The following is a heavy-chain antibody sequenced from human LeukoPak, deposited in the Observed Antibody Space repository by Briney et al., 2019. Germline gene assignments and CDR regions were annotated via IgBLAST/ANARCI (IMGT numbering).Heavy chain of an antibody. CDR1: GFTLSSYE. J-gene: IGHJ6*04. CDR2: ISSSGRTI. V-gene: IGHV3-48*03. D-gene: IGHD3-10*02. Sequence: PGGSLRLSCAASGFTLSSYEMNWVRQAPGKGLEWVSYISSSGRTIYYADSVKGRFTISRDNAKNSLYLQMNSLRAEGTAVYYCAELGITMIGGVWGKGTTVTISS. CDR3: AELGITMIGGV.